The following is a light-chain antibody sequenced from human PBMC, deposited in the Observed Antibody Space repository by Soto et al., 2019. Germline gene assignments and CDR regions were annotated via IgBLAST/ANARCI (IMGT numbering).Light chain of an antibody. CDR3: QQYDNLP. J-gene: IGKJ4*01. CDR2: DAS. Sequence: DLQMTQSPSSLSASVGDRVTITCQASQDISNYLNWYQQKPGKAPKLLIYDASNWETGVPSRFSGSGSGTDFTFTISSLQPEDIATYYCQQYDNLPFGGGTKVEIK. CDR1: QDISNY. V-gene: IGKV1-33*01.